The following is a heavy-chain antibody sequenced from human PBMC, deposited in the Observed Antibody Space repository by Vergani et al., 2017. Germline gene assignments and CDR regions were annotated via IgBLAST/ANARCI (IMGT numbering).Heavy chain of an antibody. CDR3: AKTGIVGATSDIDY. D-gene: IGHD1-26*01. Sequence: VQLVESGGGVVQPGRSLRLSCAASGFTFSSYGMHWVRQAPGKGLEWVAVISYDGSNKYYADSVKGRFTISRDNSKNTLYLQMNSLRAEDTAVYYCAKTGIVGATSDIDYWGQGTLVTVSS. J-gene: IGHJ4*02. CDR1: GFTFSSYG. CDR2: ISYDGSNK. V-gene: IGHV3-30*18.